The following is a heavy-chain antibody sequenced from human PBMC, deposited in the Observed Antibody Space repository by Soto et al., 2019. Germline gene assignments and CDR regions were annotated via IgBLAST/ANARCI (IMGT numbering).Heavy chain of an antibody. D-gene: IGHD6-13*01. J-gene: IGHJ4*02. Sequence: SVKVSCKASGYRFTDYYVHWLRQAPGQGLEWMGWINPNSGGTNYARKFQGRVTMTRDTSITTVYMDLSRLTSDDTAVHYCARDHDYSSSWSYWGQGTPVTVSS. CDR3: ARDHDYSSSWSY. CDR1: GYRFTDYY. V-gene: IGHV1-2*02. CDR2: INPNSGGT.